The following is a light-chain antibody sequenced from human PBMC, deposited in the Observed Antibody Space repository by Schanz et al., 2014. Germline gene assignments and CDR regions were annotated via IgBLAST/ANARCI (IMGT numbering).Light chain of an antibody. V-gene: IGLV2-8*01. CDR2: EVS. CDR3: SSYAGSNTPWV. CDR1: SSDVGGYYY. J-gene: IGLJ3*02. Sequence: QSVLTQPPSASGSPGQSVTISCTGTSSDVGGYYYVSWYQQHPGKAPKLMLYEVSKRPSGVPDRFSGSRSGNTASLTVSGLQAEDEADYYCSSYAGSNTPWVFGGGTKLTVL.